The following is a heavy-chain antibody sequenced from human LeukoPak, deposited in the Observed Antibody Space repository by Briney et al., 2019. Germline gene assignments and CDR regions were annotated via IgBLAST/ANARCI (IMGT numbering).Heavy chain of an antibody. V-gene: IGHV4-39*01. CDR2: IYYSGST. J-gene: IGHJ4*02. CDR1: GGSISSSSYY. Sequence: SETLSLTCTVSGGSISSSSYYWGWIRQPPGKGLEWIGGIYYSGSTYYNPSLKSRVTISVDTSKNQFSLKLSSVTAADTAVYYCASVSSGIVVDYWGQGTLVTVSS. CDR3: ASVSSGIVVDY. D-gene: IGHD6-19*01.